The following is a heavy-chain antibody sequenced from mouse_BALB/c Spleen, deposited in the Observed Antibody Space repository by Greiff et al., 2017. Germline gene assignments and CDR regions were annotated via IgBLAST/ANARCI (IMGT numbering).Heavy chain of an antibody. CDR1: GFTFSSYA. V-gene: IGHV5-6-5*01. CDR2: ISSGGST. Sequence: EVQVVESGGGLVKPGGSLKLSCAASGFTFSSYAMSWVRQTPEKRLEWVASISSGGSTYYPDSVKGRFTISRDNARNILYLQMSSLRSEDTAMYCCARKGDDPYYFDYWGQGTTLTVSS. J-gene: IGHJ2*01. CDR3: ARKGDDPYYFDY. D-gene: IGHD2-12*01.